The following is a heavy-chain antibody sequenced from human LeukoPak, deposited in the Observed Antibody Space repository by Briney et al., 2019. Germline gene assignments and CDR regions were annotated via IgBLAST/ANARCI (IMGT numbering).Heavy chain of an antibody. J-gene: IGHJ4*02. Sequence: GETLTLSCAASGVTFSNAWMSWVRQAPGKGLEWVGRIKSKTDGGTTDYAAPVKGRFTISRDDSKNTLYLQMNSLKTEDTAVYYCTTQVGTPVFDYWGQGTLVTVSS. V-gene: IGHV3-15*01. CDR3: TTQVGTPVFDY. CDR1: GVTFSNAW. CDR2: IKSKTDGGTT. D-gene: IGHD1-14*01.